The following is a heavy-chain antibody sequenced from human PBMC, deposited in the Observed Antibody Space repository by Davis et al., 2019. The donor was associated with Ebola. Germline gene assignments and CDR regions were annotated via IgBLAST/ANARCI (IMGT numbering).Heavy chain of an antibody. CDR1: GFTFSSYS. V-gene: IGHV3-21*01. Sequence: GESLKISCAASGFTFSSYSMNWVRQAPGKGLEWVSSISSSSSYIHYADSVKGRFTISRDNAKNSLYLQMNSLRAEDTAVYYCARSMYWYESSGYSSYYYYYMDVWGKGTTVTVSS. CDR2: ISSSSSYI. J-gene: IGHJ6*03. CDR3: ARSMYWYESSGYSSYYYYYMDV. D-gene: IGHD3-22*01.